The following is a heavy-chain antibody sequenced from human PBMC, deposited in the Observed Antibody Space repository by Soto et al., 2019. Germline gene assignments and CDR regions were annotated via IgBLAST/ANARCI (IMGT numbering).Heavy chain of an antibody. J-gene: IGHJ5*02. CDR1: GGTFSSYA. D-gene: IGHD3-3*01. CDR2: IIPMFGSI. CDR3: ASSTYYDFWSGFNWFDP. V-gene: IGHV1-69*01. Sequence: QVQLVQSGAEVKKPGSSVKVSCKASGGTFSSYAISWVRQAPGEGLERMGGIIPMFGSINYAQKLQGRVTIFADESTNIAYMELSSLRSEDTAVYYCASSTYYDFWSGFNWFDPWGQGTLVTVSS.